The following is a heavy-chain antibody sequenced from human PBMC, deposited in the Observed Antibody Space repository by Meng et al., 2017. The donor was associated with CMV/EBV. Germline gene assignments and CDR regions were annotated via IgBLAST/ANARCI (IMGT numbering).Heavy chain of an antibody. J-gene: IGHJ4*02. CDR3: ARDLSIAARPL. CDR2: IYSGGST. V-gene: IGHV3-66*02. CDR1: GFTVSSNY. D-gene: IGHD6-6*01. Sequence: GESLKISCAASGFTVSSNYMSWVRQAPGKGLEWVLVIYSGGSTYYADSVKGRFTISRDNSKNTLYLQMNSLRAEDTAVYYCARDLSIAARPLWGQGTLVTVSS.